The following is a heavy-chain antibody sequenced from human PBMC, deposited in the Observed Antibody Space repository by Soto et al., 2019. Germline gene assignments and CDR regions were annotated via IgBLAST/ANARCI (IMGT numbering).Heavy chain of an antibody. V-gene: IGHV1-69*01. J-gene: IGHJ6*02. CDR2: IIPIFGTA. CDR3: AANIVVVVADYYYYGMDV. Sequence: QVQLVQSGAEVKKPGSSVKVSCKASGGTFSSYAISWVRQAPGQGREWMGGIIPIFGTANYAQKFQGRVTITADESTSTAYMELSSLRSEDTAVYYCAANIVVVVADYYYYGMDVWGQGTTVTVSS. CDR1: GGTFSSYA. D-gene: IGHD2-15*01.